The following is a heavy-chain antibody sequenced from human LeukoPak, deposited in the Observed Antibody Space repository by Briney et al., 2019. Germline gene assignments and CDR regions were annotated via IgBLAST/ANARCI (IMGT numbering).Heavy chain of an antibody. Sequence: GGSLRLSCAASGFTFSSYGTHWVRQAPGKGLEWVAFIRYDGSNKYYADSVKGRFTISRDNSKNTLYLQMNSLRAEDTAVYYCARKAVADFDYWGQGTLVTVSS. V-gene: IGHV3-30*02. CDR1: GFTFSSYG. CDR3: ARKAVADFDY. D-gene: IGHD6-19*01. CDR2: IRYDGSNK. J-gene: IGHJ4*02.